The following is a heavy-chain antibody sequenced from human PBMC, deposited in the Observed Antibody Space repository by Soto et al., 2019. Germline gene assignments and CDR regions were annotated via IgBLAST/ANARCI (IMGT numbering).Heavy chain of an antibody. Sequence: EVQLVESAGGLVKPGGSLRLSCVASGFSVTSGFSFNVAWMNWVRQAPGEGLEWVGRIKTSAGCGATHYAAPVEGRFTISRDDSNNALYLHMNSLRTEDTAIYYCTTGSVEGIWGQGTTVTVSS. D-gene: IGHD2-15*01. CDR2: IKTSAGCGAT. J-gene: IGHJ6*02. V-gene: IGHV3-15*07. CDR3: TTGSVEGI. CDR1: GFSVTSGFSFNVAW.